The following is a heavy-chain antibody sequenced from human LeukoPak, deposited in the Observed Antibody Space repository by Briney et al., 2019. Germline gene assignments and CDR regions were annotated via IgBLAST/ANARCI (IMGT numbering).Heavy chain of an antibody. J-gene: IGHJ4*01. CDR3: ARAPPGV. CDR1: GFTFSSYA. Sequence: GGSLRLSCAASGFTFSSYAMHWVRQAPGKGLEWVAVISYDGSNKYYADSEKGRFTISRDNSKNTLYLQMNSLRAEDTAVYYCARAPPGVWGHGTLVTISS. CDR2: ISYDGSNK. V-gene: IGHV3-30*04.